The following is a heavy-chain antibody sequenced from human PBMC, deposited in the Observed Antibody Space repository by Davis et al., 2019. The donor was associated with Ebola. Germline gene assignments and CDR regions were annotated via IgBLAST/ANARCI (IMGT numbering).Heavy chain of an antibody. CDR3: ARGRRIAVAGTDY. J-gene: IGHJ4*02. D-gene: IGHD6-19*01. Sequence: ASVKVSCKASGYTFTSYGINWVRQATGQGLEWMGWINLNSGNTGYAKKFQGRVTMTRNTSISTAYMELSSLRSEDTAVYYCARGRRIAVAGTDYWGQGTLVTVSS. CDR2: INLNSGNT. CDR1: GYTFTSYG. V-gene: IGHV1-8*02.